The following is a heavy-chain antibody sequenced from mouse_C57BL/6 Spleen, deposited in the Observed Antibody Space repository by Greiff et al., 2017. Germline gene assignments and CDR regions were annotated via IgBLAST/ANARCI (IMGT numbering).Heavy chain of an antibody. V-gene: IGHV3-8*01. J-gene: IGHJ2*01. Sequence: EVQLQESGPGLAKPSQTLSLTCSVTGYSITSDYWHWIRKFPGNKLEYMGYISYSGSTYYNPSLKSRISITRDTSKNQYYLQLNSVTTEDTATYYCARLGVTTSFDYWGQGTTLTVSS. D-gene: IGHD2-2*01. CDR1: GYSITSDY. CDR2: ISYSGST. CDR3: ARLGVTTSFDY.